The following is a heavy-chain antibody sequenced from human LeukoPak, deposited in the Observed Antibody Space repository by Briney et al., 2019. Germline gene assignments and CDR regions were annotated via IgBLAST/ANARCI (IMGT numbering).Heavy chain of an antibody. V-gene: IGHV1-18*01. CDR2: ISAYNGNT. CDR3: ARDRRYFDYPESWSYFDY. CDR1: GYTFTSYD. Sequence: GASVKVSCKASGYTFTSYDINWVRQATGQGLEWMGWISAYNGNTNYAQKLQGRVTMTTDTSTSTAYMELRSLRSDDTAVYYCARDRRYFDYPESWSYFDYWGQGTLVTVSS. D-gene: IGHD3-9*01. J-gene: IGHJ4*02.